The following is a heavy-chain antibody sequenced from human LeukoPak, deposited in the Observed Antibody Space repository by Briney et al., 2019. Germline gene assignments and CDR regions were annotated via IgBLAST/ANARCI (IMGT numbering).Heavy chain of an antibody. Sequence: ASVKVSCKASGYTFTGYCMHWVRQAPGQGLEWMGWINPHSGGTNYAQKFQGRVTVTRDTSIHTAYMELTRLRSDDTAVYYCARGKPGEGYYYYYYMDVWGKGTTVTVSS. CDR2: INPHSGGT. J-gene: IGHJ6*03. CDR3: ARGKPGEGYYYYYYMDV. CDR1: GYTFTGYC. V-gene: IGHV1-2*02. D-gene: IGHD2-21*01.